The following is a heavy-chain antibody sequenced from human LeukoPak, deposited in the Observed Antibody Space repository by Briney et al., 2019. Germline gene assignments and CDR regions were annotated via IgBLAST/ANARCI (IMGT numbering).Heavy chain of an antibody. D-gene: IGHD3-10*01. V-gene: IGHV3-30*02. CDR3: AKDPTRRGSHFDY. Sequence: GGSLRLSCAASGFTFSSYGMHWVRQAPGKGLEWVAFIRYDGSNKYYADSVKGRFTISRDNSKNTLYLQMNSLRAEDTAVYYCAKDPTRRGSHFDYWGQGTLVTVSS. J-gene: IGHJ4*02. CDR2: IRYDGSNK. CDR1: GFTFSSYG.